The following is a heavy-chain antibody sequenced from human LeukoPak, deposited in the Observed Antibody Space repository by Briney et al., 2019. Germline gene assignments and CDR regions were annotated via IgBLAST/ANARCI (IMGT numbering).Heavy chain of an antibody. CDR2: ISWNSGSI. CDR1: GFTFDDYA. J-gene: IGHJ4*02. D-gene: IGHD3-9*01. V-gene: IGHV3-9*01. CDR3: ARHHHFDWLLDY. Sequence: PGRSLRLSCAASGFTFDDYAMHWVRQAPGKGLEWVSGISWNSGSIGYADSVKGRFTISRDNAKNSLYLQMNSLRAEDTALYYCARHHHFDWLLDYWGQGTLVTVSS.